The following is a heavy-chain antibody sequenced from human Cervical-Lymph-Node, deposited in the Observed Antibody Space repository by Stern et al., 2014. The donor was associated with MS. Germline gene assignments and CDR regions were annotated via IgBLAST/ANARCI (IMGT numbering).Heavy chain of an antibody. J-gene: IGHJ4*02. V-gene: IGHV1-18*01. CDR3: ARERLRDFNDYHFDS. CDR1: GYTFTTPNYG. D-gene: IGHD4-11*01. CDR2: ISSYNGNT. Sequence: VQLVESGPEVRQPGASVRVSCKASGYTFTTPNYGIAWVREAPGRGLEWMVWISSYNGNTVYAQKLQDRVTMTTDTSTSTAYMELRSLRSDDTAFYYCARERLRDFNDYHFDSWGQGTLVTVSS.